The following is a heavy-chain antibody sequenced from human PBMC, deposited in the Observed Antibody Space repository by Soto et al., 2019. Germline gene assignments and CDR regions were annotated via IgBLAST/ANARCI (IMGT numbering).Heavy chain of an antibody. D-gene: IGHD3-10*01. V-gene: IGHV4-59*08. CDR1: GGSISSYY. Sequence: QVQLQESGPGLVKPSETLSLTCTVSGGSISSYYWSWIRQPPEKGLEWIGYIYYSGSTNYNPSLKSRVTISVDTPKNQFSLKLSSVTAADTAVYYCARLLYGSGSWFDPWGQGTLVTVSS. CDR2: IYYSGST. J-gene: IGHJ5*02. CDR3: ARLLYGSGSWFDP.